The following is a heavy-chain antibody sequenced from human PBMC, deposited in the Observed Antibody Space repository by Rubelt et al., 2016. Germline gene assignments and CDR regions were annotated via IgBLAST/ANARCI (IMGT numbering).Heavy chain of an antibody. D-gene: IGHD2-21*02. CDR2: ISSSSSYI. V-gene: IGHV3-21*01. CDR1: VGSISSSSYY. CDR3: TTFRVTHFDN. Sequence: LQLQESGPGLVKPSETLSLTCTVSVGSISSSSYYWGWFGQAPGRGLEWVSSISSSSSYIYYADSVKGRFTISRDNAKNSLFLQMNSLRAEDTAVYSCTTFRVTHFDNWGQGTPVTVSS. J-gene: IGHJ4*02.